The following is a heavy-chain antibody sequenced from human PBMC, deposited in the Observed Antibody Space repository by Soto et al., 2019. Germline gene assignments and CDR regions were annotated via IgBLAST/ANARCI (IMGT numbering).Heavy chain of an antibody. CDR3: AAGTFLGPWQY. V-gene: IGHV1-18*01. Sequence: QLQLVQSGVEVKNPGSSLKVSCQASGDTLTSYCISWVRQAPGQGLEWMGWVSPYSGNTNYSPKVQGRVTLTTDTTTSTAYMELRSLTSDDTAVYYCAAGTFLGPWQYWGQGTLVTVSS. J-gene: IGHJ4*02. D-gene: IGHD3-10*01. CDR2: VSPYSGNT. CDR1: GDTLTSYC.